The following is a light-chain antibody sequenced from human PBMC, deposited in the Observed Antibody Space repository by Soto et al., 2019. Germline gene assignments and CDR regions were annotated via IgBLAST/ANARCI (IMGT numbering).Light chain of an antibody. V-gene: IGLV1-47*01. CDR3: AAWDDSLSGVV. Sequence: QSALTQPPSASGTPGQRVTISCSGSSSNLGSNFVFWYQQLPGAAPKLLISRNNERPSGVPARFSGSKSGTSASLAISGLRSEDEADYHCAAWDDSLSGVVFGGGTKVTVL. J-gene: IGLJ3*02. CDR1: SSNLGSNF. CDR2: RNN.